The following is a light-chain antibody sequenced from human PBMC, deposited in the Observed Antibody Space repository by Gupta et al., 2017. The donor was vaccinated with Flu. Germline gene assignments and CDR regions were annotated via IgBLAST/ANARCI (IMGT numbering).Light chain of an antibody. J-gene: IGKJ2*03. CDR3: QQTDTTPYS. Sequence: DIHMTQSPSSLSASVGDRVTITCRASQSISSYLNWYQQKPGKAPKLLIYAASNLQSGVPSRFSGSGSGTDFTLTISSLQPEDFATYYCQQTDTTPYSFGQGTKLEI. CDR1: QSISSY. V-gene: IGKV1-39*01. CDR2: AAS.